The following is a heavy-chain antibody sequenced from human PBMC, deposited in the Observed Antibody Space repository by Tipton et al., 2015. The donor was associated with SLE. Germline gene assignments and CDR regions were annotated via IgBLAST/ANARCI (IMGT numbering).Heavy chain of an antibody. V-gene: IGHV1-2*02. D-gene: IGHD5-12*01. Sequence: QSGAEVKKPGASVTVSCKASGYSFTDYFVHWVRQAPGQGLEWMGWINPNSGGTKYAQKFQGRVTMTRDTSISTAFLELRSLRSDDTAVYYCALRWPDTWATAYWGQGTLVTVSS. CDR2: INPNSGGT. J-gene: IGHJ4*02. CDR1: GYSFTDYF. CDR3: ALRWPDTWATAY.